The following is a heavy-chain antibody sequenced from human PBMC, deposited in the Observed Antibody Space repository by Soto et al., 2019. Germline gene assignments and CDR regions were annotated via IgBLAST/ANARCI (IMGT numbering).Heavy chain of an antibody. V-gene: IGHV3-30*18. D-gene: IGHD3-3*01. Sequence: PGGSLRLSCAASGFTFSSYGMHWVRQAPGKGLEWVAAISYDGSNKYYADSVKGRFTISRDNSKNTLYLQMNCLRAEDTAVYYCAKSHPSYYDFWSGYPYYFDYWGQGTLVTVSS. CDR2: ISYDGSNK. J-gene: IGHJ4*02. CDR3: AKSHPSYYDFWSGYPYYFDY. CDR1: GFTFSSYG.